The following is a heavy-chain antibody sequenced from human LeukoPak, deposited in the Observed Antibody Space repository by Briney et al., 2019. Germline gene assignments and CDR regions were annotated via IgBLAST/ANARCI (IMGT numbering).Heavy chain of an antibody. CDR2: IIPILGIA. CDR1: GGTFSSYA. J-gene: IGHJ6*02. CDR3: ARGATINSYYYYGMDV. D-gene: IGHD5-12*01. Sequence: SVKVSCKASGGTFSSYAISWERQPPGQGLEWMGRIIPILGIANYAQKFQGRVTITADKSTSTAYTELSSLRSEDTAVYYCARGATINSYYYYGMDVWGQGTTVTVSS. V-gene: IGHV1-69*04.